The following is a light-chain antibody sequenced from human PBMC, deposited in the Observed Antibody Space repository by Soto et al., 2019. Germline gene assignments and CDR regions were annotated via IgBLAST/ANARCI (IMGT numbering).Light chain of an antibody. CDR3: TSYTSSNTVV. CDR2: EVT. Sequence: QSALTQPASVSGSPGQSITISCTGTSSDVGGYNYVSWYQQHPGKAPKLLIHEVTKRPSGVSDRFSGSKSGNTASLTISGLQAEDEADYYCTSYTSSNTVVFGGGTKLTVL. CDR1: SSDVGGYNY. V-gene: IGLV2-14*01. J-gene: IGLJ2*01.